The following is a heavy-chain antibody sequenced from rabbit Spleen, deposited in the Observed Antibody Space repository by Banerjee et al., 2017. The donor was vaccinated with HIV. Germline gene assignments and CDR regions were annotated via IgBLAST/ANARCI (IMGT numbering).Heavy chain of an antibody. D-gene: IGHD1-1*01. Sequence: QSLEESGGDLVKPGASMTLTCTASGFSFSSGYYMCWVRQAPGKGLEWIGCIYTGSDNTYYASWAKGRFTISKTSSTTVTLQMTSLTAADMATYFCARDLVAVIGWNFNLWGQGTLVTVS. J-gene: IGHJ4*01. CDR1: GFSFSSGYY. CDR2: IYTGSDNT. V-gene: IGHV1S40*01. CDR3: ARDLVAVIGWNFNL.